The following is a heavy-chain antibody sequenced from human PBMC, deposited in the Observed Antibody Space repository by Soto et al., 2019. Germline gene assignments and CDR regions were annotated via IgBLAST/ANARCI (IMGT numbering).Heavy chain of an antibody. Sequence: PGESLKISCKGSGYSFTSYWIGWVRQMPGKGLEWMGIIFPGDSATRYSPSFQGQVTISADRSTSTAYLQWSSLKASDTAMYYCARPKHAYFGRASYYVLGYWYFDLWGRGTPVTVSS. CDR2: IFPGDSAT. CDR1: GYSFTSYW. V-gene: IGHV5-51*01. CDR3: ARPKHAYFGRASYYVLGYWYFDL. D-gene: IGHD2-21*02. J-gene: IGHJ2*01.